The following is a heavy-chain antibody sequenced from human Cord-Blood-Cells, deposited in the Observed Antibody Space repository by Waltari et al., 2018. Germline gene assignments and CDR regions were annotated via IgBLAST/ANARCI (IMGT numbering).Heavy chain of an antibody. V-gene: IGHV4-39*01. CDR1: GGSISSSSYY. CDR2: IFYRGAT. CDR3: ARSRGYSYGDAFDS. Sequence: QLQLQESGPGLVKPSETLSLTCTVSGGSISSSSYYWGLFRQPPGRGLDGVGGIFYRGATYYTPSLKSPVTQSVDTSKNQFSLKLSSVTAADTAVYYCARSRGYSYGDAFDSWCQGTMVTVSS. J-gene: IGHJ3*02. D-gene: IGHD5-18*01.